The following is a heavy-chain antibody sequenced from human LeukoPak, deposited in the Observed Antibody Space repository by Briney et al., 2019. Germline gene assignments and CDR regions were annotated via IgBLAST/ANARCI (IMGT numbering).Heavy chain of an antibody. CDR1: GYTFTSYG. J-gene: IGHJ5*02. Sequence: ASMKVSCKASGYTFTSYGITWVRQAPGQGLEWMGWISAYNGNTNYAQKLQGRVTMTTDTSTSTAYMELRSLRSDDTAVYYCARRVGHSNYDAQFDPWGQGTLVTVSS. CDR3: ARRVGHSNYDAQFDP. D-gene: IGHD4-11*01. CDR2: ISAYNGNT. V-gene: IGHV1-18*01.